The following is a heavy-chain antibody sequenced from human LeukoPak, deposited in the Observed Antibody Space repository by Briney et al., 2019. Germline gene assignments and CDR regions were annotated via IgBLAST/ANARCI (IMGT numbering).Heavy chain of an antibody. CDR2: IRYDGSNK. D-gene: IGHD6-19*01. J-gene: IGHJ4*02. CDR3: AKLPGIAVAGTADY. V-gene: IGHV3-30*02. Sequence: GGSLRLSCAASGFTFSSYGMHWVRQAPGKGLEWVAFIRYDGSNKYYADSVKGRFTISRDNSKNTLYLQMNSLRAEDTAVYYCAKLPGIAVAGTADYWGQGTLVTVSS. CDR1: GFTFSSYG.